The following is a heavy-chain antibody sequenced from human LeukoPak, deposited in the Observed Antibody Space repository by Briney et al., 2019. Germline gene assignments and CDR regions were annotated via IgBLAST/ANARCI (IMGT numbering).Heavy chain of an antibody. CDR3: AREGVATTHYFDY. CDR2: IYYSGST. J-gene: IGHJ4*02. CDR1: GGSISNYY. V-gene: IGHV4-59*01. Sequence: PSETLSLTCTVSGGSISNYYWSWIRQPPGKGLEWIGYIYYSGSTNYNLSLKSRVTISVDTSKNQFSLKLSSVTAADTAVYYCAREGVATTHYFDYWGQGTLVTVSS. D-gene: IGHD5-24*01.